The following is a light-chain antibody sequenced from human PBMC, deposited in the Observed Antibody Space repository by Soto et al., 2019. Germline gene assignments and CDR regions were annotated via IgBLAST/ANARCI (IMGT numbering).Light chain of an antibody. CDR1: ESVKTF. CDR3: QQRKTWRALR. J-gene: IGKJ4*02. CDR2: DAS. V-gene: IGKV3D-11*02. Sequence: IVLTQSPATLSLSPGERVTISCKASESVKTFLAWNQQKPGQAPRLLIYDASNRATGIQDRLSGGGAGTDFPLTISRLVTDDSTVYYCQQRKTWRALRFGGGTKVEI.